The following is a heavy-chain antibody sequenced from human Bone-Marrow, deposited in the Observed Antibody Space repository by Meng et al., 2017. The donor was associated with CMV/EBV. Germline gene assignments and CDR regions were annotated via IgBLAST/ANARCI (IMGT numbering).Heavy chain of an antibody. Sequence: ASVKVSCKASGYTFTSYGISWVRQAPGQGLEWKGWISAYNGNTNYAQKLQGRVTMTTDTSTSTAYMELRSLGSDDTAVYYCARTLSTYYDFWSGYYTPSYYFDYWGQGTLVTVSS. J-gene: IGHJ4*02. CDR1: GYTFTSYG. V-gene: IGHV1-18*01. CDR2: ISAYNGNT. CDR3: ARTLSTYYDFWSGYYTPSYYFDY. D-gene: IGHD3-3*01.